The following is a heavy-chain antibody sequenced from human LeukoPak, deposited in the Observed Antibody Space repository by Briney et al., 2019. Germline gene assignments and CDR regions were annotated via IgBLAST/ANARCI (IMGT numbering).Heavy chain of an antibody. CDR1: GFTVSSNY. J-gene: IGHJ4*02. D-gene: IGHD1-26*01. Sequence: PGGSLRLSCAASGFTVSSNYMSWVRQAPGKGLEWVSVIYSGGSTYYADSVKGRFTISRDNSKNTLYLQMNSLRAEDTAVYYCARAPPDYSGSYPFDYWSQGTLVTVSS. CDR3: ARAPPDYSGSYPFDY. V-gene: IGHV3-53*01. CDR2: IYSGGST.